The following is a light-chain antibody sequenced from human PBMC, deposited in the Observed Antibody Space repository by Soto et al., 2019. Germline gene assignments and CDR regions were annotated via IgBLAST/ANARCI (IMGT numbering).Light chain of an antibody. V-gene: IGLV2-14*01. J-gene: IGLJ2*01. CDR1: SSVVGNYNF. CDR2: EVR. CDR3: SSYTSTTTPVV. Sequence: QSALTQPASVSGSPGQSITISCTGTSSVVGNYNFVSWYQQHPDKAPKLILYEVRNRPSGVSNRFSGSKSGNTASLTISGLQAEDEADYYCSSYTSTTTPVVFGGGTKLTVL.